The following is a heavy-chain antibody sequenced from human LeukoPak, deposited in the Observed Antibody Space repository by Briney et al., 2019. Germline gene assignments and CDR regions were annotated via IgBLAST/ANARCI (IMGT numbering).Heavy chain of an antibody. D-gene: IGHD3-22*01. CDR3: AAVGYYYDSSGPNFDY. V-gene: IGHV1-69*13. J-gene: IGHJ4*02. CDR2: IIPIFGTA. Sequence: SVKVSCKASGGTFSSYAISWVRQAPGQGLEWMGGIIPIFGTANYAQKFQGRVTITADESTSTAYMELSSLRSEDTAVYYCAAVGYYYDSSGPNFDYWGQGTLVTVSS. CDR1: GGTFSSYA.